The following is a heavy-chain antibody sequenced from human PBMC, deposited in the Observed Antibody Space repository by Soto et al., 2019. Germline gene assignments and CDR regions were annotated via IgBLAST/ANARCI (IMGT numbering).Heavy chain of an antibody. D-gene: IGHD3-22*01. CDR1: GFTFSSYA. CDR3: AKDRPPRHYSDGSGYTTGMYFQH. J-gene: IGHJ1*01. V-gene: IGHV3-23*01. CDR2: ISGSGGST. Sequence: GGSLRLSCAASGFTFSSYAMSWVRQAPGKGLEWVSAISGSGGSTYYADSVKGRFTISRDNSKNTLYLQMNSLRAEDTAVYYCAKDRPPRHYSDGSGYTTGMYFQHWGQGTLVTVSS.